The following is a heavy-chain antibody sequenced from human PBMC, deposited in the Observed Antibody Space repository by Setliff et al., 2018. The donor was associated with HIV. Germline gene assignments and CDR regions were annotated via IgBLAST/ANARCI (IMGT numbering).Heavy chain of an antibody. CDR3: AGIGDYSISGVAFHI. D-gene: IGHD4-4*01. Sequence: GGSLRLSCAASGFGFSGSAMHWVRQASGKGLEWVGHIRTKANSYATVYAASVKGRFTISRDDAKNTAYLQMNSLKVEDTAVYFCAGIGDYSISGVAFHIWGQGTMVTVSS. V-gene: IGHV3-73*01. CDR2: IRTKANSYAT. CDR1: GFGFSGSA. J-gene: IGHJ3*02.